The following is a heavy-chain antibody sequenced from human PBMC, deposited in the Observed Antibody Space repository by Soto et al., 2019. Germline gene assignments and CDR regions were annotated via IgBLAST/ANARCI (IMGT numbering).Heavy chain of an antibody. CDR3: ARDQLEGNSFDP. D-gene: IGHD1-1*01. Sequence: QLQLQESGSGLVRPSQTLSLTCAVSGGSTSRGGYSWNWLRQPTGQGLEWIGYIYHSGSTLYNPSLKSRVTISVDKSKNQFSLKLSSVTAADTAVYYCARDQLEGNSFDPWGQGTLVTVSS. CDR1: GGSTSRGGYS. CDR2: IYHSGST. V-gene: IGHV4-30-2*01. J-gene: IGHJ5*02.